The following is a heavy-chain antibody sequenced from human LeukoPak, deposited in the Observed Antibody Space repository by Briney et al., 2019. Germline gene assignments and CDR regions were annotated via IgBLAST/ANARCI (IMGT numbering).Heavy chain of an antibody. CDR1: GFTFSSYW. D-gene: IGHD5-18*01. V-gene: IGHV3-7*01. CDR3: ARVANTAMVVDY. J-gene: IGHJ4*02. Sequence: GGSLRLSCAASGFTFSSYWMSWVRQAPGEGLEWVANIKQDGSEKYYVDSVKGLFTISRDNAKNSLYLQMNSLRAEDTAVYYCARVANTAMVVDYWGQGTLVTVSS. CDR2: IKQDGSEK.